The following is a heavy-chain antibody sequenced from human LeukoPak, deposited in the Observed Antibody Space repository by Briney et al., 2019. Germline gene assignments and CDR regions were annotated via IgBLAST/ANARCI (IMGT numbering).Heavy chain of an antibody. CDR1: GYSFTSYW. D-gene: IGHD2-21*01. V-gene: IGHV5-51*01. Sequence: GESLKISCKGSGYSFTSYWIGWVRQMPGKGLEWMGIIYPGDSDTRYSPSFQGQVTISADKSISTAYLQWSSLKASDTAMYYCARTYEDYYYGMDVWGQGTTVTASS. J-gene: IGHJ6*02. CDR2: IYPGDSDT. CDR3: ARTYEDYYYGMDV.